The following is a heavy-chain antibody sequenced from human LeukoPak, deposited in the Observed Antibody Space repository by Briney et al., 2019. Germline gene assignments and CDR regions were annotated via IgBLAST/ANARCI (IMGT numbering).Heavy chain of an antibody. D-gene: IGHD5-12*01. V-gene: IGHV1-18*01. CDR3: ARDTDIVATIVDY. J-gene: IGHJ4*02. CDR2: ISAYNGNT. CDR1: GGTFSSYA. Sequence: ASVKVSCKASGGTFSSYAISWVRQAPGQGLEWMGWISAYNGNTNYAQKLQGRVTMTTDTSTRTAYMELRSRRSDDTAVYYCARDTDIVATIVDYWGQGTLVTVSS.